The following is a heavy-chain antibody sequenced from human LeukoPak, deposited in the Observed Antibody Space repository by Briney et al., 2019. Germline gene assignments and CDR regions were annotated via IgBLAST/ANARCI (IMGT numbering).Heavy chain of an antibody. CDR2: IYHSGST. V-gene: IGHV4-38-2*02. D-gene: IGHD5/OR15-5a*01. CDR3: ARDVSEVFDY. CDR1: GYSISSGYY. Sequence: SETLSLTCTVSGYSISSGYYWGWIRPPPGKGLEWIGSIYHSGSTYYNPSLKSRVTISVDTSKNQFSLKLSSVTAADTAVYYCARDVSEVFDYWGQGTLVTVSS. J-gene: IGHJ4*02.